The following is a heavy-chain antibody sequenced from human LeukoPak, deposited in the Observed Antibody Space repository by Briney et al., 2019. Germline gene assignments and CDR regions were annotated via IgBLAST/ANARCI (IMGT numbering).Heavy chain of an antibody. CDR2: ISGGGGAT. V-gene: IGHV3-23*01. D-gene: IGHD1-26*01. Sequence: QPGGSLRLSCAASGFDFSNQAMSWVRQALGKGLEWVSGISGGGGATYSADSVKGRFTISRDNSKNTMYLQMKSLRVEDTALYYCATISGNFDYLDYWGQGTLVTVST. CDR3: ATISGNFDYLDY. CDR1: GFDFSNQA. J-gene: IGHJ4*02.